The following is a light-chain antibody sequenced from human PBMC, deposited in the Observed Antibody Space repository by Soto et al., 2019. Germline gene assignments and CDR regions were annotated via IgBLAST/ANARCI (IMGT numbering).Light chain of an antibody. J-gene: IGKJ1*01. CDR1: QSISSW. V-gene: IGKV1-5*03. Sequence: DIQMTQSPSTLSASVGDRVTITCRASQSISSWLAWYQQKPGKAPKLLIYKASSLESGVPSRFSGSGSETDFTLTISSLQPEDFATYSCQQSYSTTWTFGQGTTGDI. CDR2: KAS. CDR3: QQSYSTTWT.